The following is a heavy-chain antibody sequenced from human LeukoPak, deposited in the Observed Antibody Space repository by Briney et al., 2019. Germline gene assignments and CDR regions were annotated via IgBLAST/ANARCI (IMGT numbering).Heavy chain of an antibody. CDR2: ISGSGGST. Sequence: GGXLRLSCAASGFTFSSYAMSWVRQAPGKGVEWVSAISGSGGSTYYADSVKGGFTISRDNSKNTLYLQMNSLRAEDTAVYYCAKGGSGYHRDAFDIWGQGTMVTVSS. CDR3: AKGGSGYHRDAFDI. J-gene: IGHJ3*02. D-gene: IGHD3-22*01. V-gene: IGHV3-23*01. CDR1: GFTFSSYA.